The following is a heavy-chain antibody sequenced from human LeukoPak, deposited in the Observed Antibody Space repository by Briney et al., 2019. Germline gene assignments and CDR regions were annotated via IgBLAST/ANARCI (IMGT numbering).Heavy chain of an antibody. CDR1: GGSISSYY. J-gene: IGHJ6*03. D-gene: IGHD4-11*01. CDR2: IYTSGST. V-gene: IGHV4-4*07. CDR3: ARGHSIEPYYYYYYMDV. Sequence: PSETLSLTCTVSGGSISSYYWSWIRQPAGKGLEWIGRIYTSGSTNYNPSLKSRVTMSVDTSKNQFSLKLSSVTAADTAVYYCARGHSIEPYYYYYYMDVWGKGTTVTVSS.